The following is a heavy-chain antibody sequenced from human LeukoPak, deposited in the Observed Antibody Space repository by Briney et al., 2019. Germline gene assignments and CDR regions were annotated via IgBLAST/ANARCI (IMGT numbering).Heavy chain of an antibody. CDR1: GGSISSSGYY. D-gene: IGHD6-25*01. V-gene: IGHV4-39*07. Sequence: SETLSLTCAVSGGSISSSGYYWAWIRQPPGKGLEWIGSIHNSGGTYYNPSLKSRVTISVDTSKNQFSLKLSSVTAADTAVYYCARDSGGIDYWGQGTLVTVSS. CDR2: IHNSGGT. CDR3: ARDSGGIDY. J-gene: IGHJ4*02.